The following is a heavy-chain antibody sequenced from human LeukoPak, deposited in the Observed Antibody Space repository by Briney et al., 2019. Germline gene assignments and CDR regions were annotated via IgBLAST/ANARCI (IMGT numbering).Heavy chain of an antibody. CDR2: IYYSGST. J-gene: IGHJ4*02. CDR3: GRSLSSAWYYFAY. Sequence: SETLSLTCTVSGGSISSYYWSWIRQPPGKGLEWIGYIYYSGSTNYNPSLNSRVTISVDTSKNQFSLRLSSVAAADTAVYYCGRSLSSAWYYFAYWGQGTLVTVSS. V-gene: IGHV4-59*01. D-gene: IGHD6-19*01. CDR1: GGSISSYY.